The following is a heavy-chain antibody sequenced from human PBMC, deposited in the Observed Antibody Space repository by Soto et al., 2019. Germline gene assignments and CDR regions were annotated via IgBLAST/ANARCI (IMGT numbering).Heavy chain of an antibody. V-gene: IGHV1-69*01. CDR1: GGTFSSYP. CDR3: ARGGAGLPLDY. J-gene: IGHJ4*02. D-gene: IGHD1-26*01. Sequence: QVQLVQSGAEVKRPGSSVKVSCKASGGTFSSYPISWVRQAPGHGLEWLGGIIPLFGTSHSAQKFQGRVTITADESTNTAHMELGSLISEDTAVYYCARGGAGLPLDYWGQGTLVTVSS. CDR2: IIPLFGTS.